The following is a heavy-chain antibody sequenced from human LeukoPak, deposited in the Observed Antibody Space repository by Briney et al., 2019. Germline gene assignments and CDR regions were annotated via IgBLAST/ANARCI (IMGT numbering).Heavy chain of an antibody. Sequence: GGSLRLSCAASRFTFSNYWMSWVRQAPGKGLEWVAKIKQDGSQKYYVDSVTGLFTISRDNAKNSLYLQMNSLRADDTAVYYCARGFCTSGRCSKYDYWGQGTLVTVSS. CDR1: RFTFSNYW. D-gene: IGHD2-15*01. CDR3: ARGFCTSGRCSKYDY. V-gene: IGHV3-7*01. CDR2: IKQDGSQK. J-gene: IGHJ4*02.